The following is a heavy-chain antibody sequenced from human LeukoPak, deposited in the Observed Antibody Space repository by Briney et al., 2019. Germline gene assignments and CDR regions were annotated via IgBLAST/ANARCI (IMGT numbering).Heavy chain of an antibody. CDR3: AKDIHYSSSIYYFDY. D-gene: IGHD6-6*01. Sequence: GRSLRLSCAASGFTFDDYAMHWVRQAPGKGLEWVSGISWNSGSIGYADSVKGRFTISRDNAKNSLYLQMNSLRAEDTALYCCAKDIHYSSSIYYFDYWGQGTLVTVSS. V-gene: IGHV3-9*01. J-gene: IGHJ4*02. CDR1: GFTFDDYA. CDR2: ISWNSGSI.